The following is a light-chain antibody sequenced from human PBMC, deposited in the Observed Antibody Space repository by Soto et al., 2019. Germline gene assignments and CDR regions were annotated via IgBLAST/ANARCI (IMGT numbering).Light chain of an antibody. CDR2: EVS. Sequence: QSVLTQPASVSGSPGQSITISCTGTSSDVGGYEFVSWYQQHPGKAPKLIIYEVSNRPSGVSNRFSGSKSGNTASLTISGLQAEDEADYYCSSYTSSTRVVFGGGTKLTVL. V-gene: IGLV2-14*01. J-gene: IGLJ2*01. CDR1: SSDVGGYEF. CDR3: SSYTSSTRVV.